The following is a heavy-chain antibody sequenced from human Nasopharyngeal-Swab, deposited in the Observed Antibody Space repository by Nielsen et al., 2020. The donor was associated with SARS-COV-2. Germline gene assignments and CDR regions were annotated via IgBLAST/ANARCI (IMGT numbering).Heavy chain of an antibody. CDR2: IIGSGSNI. Sequence: GESLKISCAASGFTFSSYSMKWVRQAPGKGPEWVSSIIGSGSNIYYADSVKGRFTISRDNAKNSLFLQMNSLRAEDTAVYYCARDKAATGTLAGLYYYYGMDVWGQGTTVTVSS. V-gene: IGHV3-21*01. D-gene: IGHD6-13*01. CDR1: GFTFSSYS. J-gene: IGHJ6*02. CDR3: ARDKAATGTLAGLYYYYGMDV.